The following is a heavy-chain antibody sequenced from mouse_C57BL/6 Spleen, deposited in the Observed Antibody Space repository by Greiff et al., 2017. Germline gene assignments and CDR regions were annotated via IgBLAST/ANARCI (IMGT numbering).Heavy chain of an antibody. CDR1: GYTFTDYY. D-gene: IGHD2-2*01. Sequence: EVQLQQSGPELVKPGASVKISCKASGYTFTDYYMNWVKQSHGKSLTWIGDINPHNGGTSYNQKFKGKATLTVDKSSSTDYMQLRSLTSEDSAVYYCARAHGYDGRSLAYWGQGTLVTVSA. V-gene: IGHV1-26*01. J-gene: IGHJ3*01. CDR3: ARAHGYDGRSLAY. CDR2: INPHNGGT.